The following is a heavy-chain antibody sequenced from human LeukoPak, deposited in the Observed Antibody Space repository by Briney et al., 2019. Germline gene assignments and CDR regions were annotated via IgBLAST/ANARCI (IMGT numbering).Heavy chain of an antibody. Sequence: GGSLRLSCAASGLTFSVYGMSWVRQAPGKGLEWVSAISSSGGSTYYADSVKGRFTISRDNSKNTLYLQMNSLRAEDTAVYYCAKGRRFLEWLLYYYFDYWGQGTLVTVSS. CDR1: GLTFSVYG. J-gene: IGHJ4*02. V-gene: IGHV3-23*01. CDR3: AKGRRFLEWLLYYYFDY. D-gene: IGHD3-3*01. CDR2: ISSSGGST.